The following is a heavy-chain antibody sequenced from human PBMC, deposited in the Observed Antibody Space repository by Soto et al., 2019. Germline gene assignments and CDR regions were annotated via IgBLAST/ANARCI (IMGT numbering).Heavy chain of an antibody. J-gene: IGHJ5*02. Sequence: NPSETLSLTCTVSGGSISSYYWSWIRQPPGKGLEWIGYIYYSGSTNYNPSLKSRVTISVDTSKNQFSLKLSSVTAADTAVYYCARAVVVTAIRFDPWGQGTLVTVSS. CDR2: IYYSGST. CDR3: ARAVVVTAIRFDP. V-gene: IGHV4-59*01. D-gene: IGHD2-21*02. CDR1: GGSISSYY.